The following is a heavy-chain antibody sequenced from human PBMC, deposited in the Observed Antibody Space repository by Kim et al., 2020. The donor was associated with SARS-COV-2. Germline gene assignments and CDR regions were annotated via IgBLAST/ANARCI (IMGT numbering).Heavy chain of an antibody. Sequence: ASVKVSCKASGYTFTGYYMHWVRQAPGQGLEWMGWINPNSGGTNYAQKFQGRVTMTRDTSISTAYMELSRLRSDDTAVYYCARDWVYVAVAGPTGIDYWGQGTLVTVSS. CDR1: GYTFTGYY. J-gene: IGHJ4*02. CDR2: INPNSGGT. V-gene: IGHV1-2*02. D-gene: IGHD6-19*01. CDR3: ARDWVYVAVAGPTGIDY.